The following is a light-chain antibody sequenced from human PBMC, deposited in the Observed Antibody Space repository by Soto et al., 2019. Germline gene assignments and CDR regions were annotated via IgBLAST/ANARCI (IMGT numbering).Light chain of an antibody. CDR1: QSVTSNN. J-gene: IGKJ1*01. Sequence: EIVLTQSPGTLPLSPGERATLSCRASQSVTSNNLVWFQQKPGQAPRLLIYGASNRAAGIPARFSGSGSGTDFTLTISRLEHEDFAVYYCQHYGSSQWTFGQGTKVDIK. CDR3: QHYGSSQWT. V-gene: IGKV3-20*01. CDR2: GAS.